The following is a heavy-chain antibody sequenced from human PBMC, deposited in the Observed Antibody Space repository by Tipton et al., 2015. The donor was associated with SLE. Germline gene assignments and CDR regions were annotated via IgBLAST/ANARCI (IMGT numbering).Heavy chain of an antibody. CDR2: IYTSGST. D-gene: IGHD6-13*01. V-gene: IGHV4-61*02. CDR3: ARASEYTSSWAFDY. J-gene: IGHJ4*02. CDR1: GGSISIGSYY. Sequence: TLSLTCTVSGGSISIGSYYWSWIRQPAGKGLEWIGRIYTSGSTKYNPSLKSRVTISRDTSRNQFSLKVNSMTAADTAVYYCARASEYTSSWAFDYWGQGTLVTVSS.